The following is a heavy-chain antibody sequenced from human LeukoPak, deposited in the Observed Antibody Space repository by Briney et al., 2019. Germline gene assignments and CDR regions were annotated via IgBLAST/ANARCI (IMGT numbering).Heavy chain of an antibody. CDR1: GGSISTYY. Sequence: PSETLSLTCTVSGGSISTYYWSWIRQPPGKGLEWIGYIYYSGSTNYNPSLKRRVTISVDTSKNQFSLKVSSVTAADTAVYYCARGKEVITMLRGLKPGYYFDYWGQGTLVTVSS. CDR2: IYYSGST. J-gene: IGHJ4*02. CDR3: ARGKEVITMLRGLKPGYYFDY. D-gene: IGHD3-10*01. V-gene: IGHV4-59*01.